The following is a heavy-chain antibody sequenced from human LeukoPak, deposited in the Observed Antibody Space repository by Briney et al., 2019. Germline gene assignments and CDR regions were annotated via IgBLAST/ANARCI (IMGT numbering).Heavy chain of an antibody. D-gene: IGHD2-15*01. CDR2: IKSKNDGGTT. CDR1: GFIFNKAW. Sequence: GGSLRLSCAASGFIFNKAWMNWVRQAPGKGPEWVGRIKSKNDGGTTDYSSPVKGRFTISRGDSKNTLYLQMNSLITDDTAIYYCTPVMVEDRGFWGQGTLVTVSS. J-gene: IGHJ4*02. CDR3: TPVMVEDRGF. V-gene: IGHV3-15*01.